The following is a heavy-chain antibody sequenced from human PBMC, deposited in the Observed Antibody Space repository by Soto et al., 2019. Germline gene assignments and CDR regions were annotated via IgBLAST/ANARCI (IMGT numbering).Heavy chain of an antibody. CDR1: GFTFSSYA. D-gene: IGHD3-22*01. V-gene: IGHV3-30-3*01. Sequence: QVQLVESGGGVVQPGRSLRLSCAASGFTFSSYAMHWVRQAPGKGLEWVAVISYDGSNKYYADSVKGRFTISRDNSKNTLYLQMNSLRAEDTAVYYCARDFDSSGYYYYYYYGMDVW. J-gene: IGHJ6*01. CDR2: ISYDGSNK. CDR3: ARDFDSSGYYYYYYYGMDV.